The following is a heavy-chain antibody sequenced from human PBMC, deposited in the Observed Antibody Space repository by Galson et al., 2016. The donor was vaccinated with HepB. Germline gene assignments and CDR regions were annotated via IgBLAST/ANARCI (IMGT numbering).Heavy chain of an antibody. CDR3: ARPVVGGGYYPHAFEI. D-gene: IGHD3-3*01. V-gene: IGHV5-51*01. Sequence: QSGAEVTKPGESLRISCEASGYIFIDFWIAWVRQMPGKGLELMGIVYPGDSDTRYTPSFQGQVSISADKSIKTAYLQWSGLKASDTGMYYCARPVVGGGYYPHAFEIWGPGTMVTVSS. J-gene: IGHJ3*02. CDR2: VYPGDSDT. CDR1: GYIFIDFW.